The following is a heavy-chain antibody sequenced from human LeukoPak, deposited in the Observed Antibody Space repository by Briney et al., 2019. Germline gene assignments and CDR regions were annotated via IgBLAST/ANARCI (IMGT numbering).Heavy chain of an antibody. J-gene: IGHJ4*02. Sequence: ASVKVSCKVSGYTLTELSMHWVRQAPGKGLEWMGGFDPEDGETIYAQKFQGRVTMTEDTSTDTAYMELSSLRSEDTAVYYCATDGLYYYDSSGYYYWGQGTLVTASS. CDR1: GYTLTELS. V-gene: IGHV1-24*01. CDR2: FDPEDGET. CDR3: ATDGLYYYDSSGYYY. D-gene: IGHD3-22*01.